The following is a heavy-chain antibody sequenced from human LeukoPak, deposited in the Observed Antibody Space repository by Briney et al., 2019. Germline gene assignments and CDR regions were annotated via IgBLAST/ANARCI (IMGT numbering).Heavy chain of an antibody. J-gene: IGHJ3*02. CDR2: IYPDDSDT. Sequence: GESLEISCKGSGYTFTTYWIGWVRQVPGKGLEWMGRIYPDDSDTRYSPSFEGQVTISADKSFNTAYLQWSSLKASDTAMYYCARQRISGSYFGSAFDIWGQGTMATVSS. CDR3: ARQRISGSYFGSAFDI. CDR1: GYTFTTYW. D-gene: IGHD1-26*01. V-gene: IGHV5-51*01.